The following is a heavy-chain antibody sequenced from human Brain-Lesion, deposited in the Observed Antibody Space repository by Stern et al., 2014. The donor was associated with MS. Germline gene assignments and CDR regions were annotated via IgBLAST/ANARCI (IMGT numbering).Heavy chain of an antibody. CDR3: ATLSPGAGGNYYRHFDY. Sequence: QVQLVQSGAEVKKPGASVKVSCKVSGYTLTELSMHWVRQAPRKGLEWMGGFDPGDGETIYAQKFQGRVTMTEDTSTDTAYMELSSLRSEDTAVYYRATLSPGAGGNYYRHFDYWGQGTLVTVSS. D-gene: IGHD1-26*01. CDR1: GYTLTELS. V-gene: IGHV1-24*01. CDR2: FDPGDGET. J-gene: IGHJ4*02.